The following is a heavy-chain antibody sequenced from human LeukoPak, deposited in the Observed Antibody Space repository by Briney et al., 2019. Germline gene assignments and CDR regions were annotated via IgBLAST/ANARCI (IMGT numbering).Heavy chain of an antibody. CDR2: IYSSGST. V-gene: IGHV4-61*02. CDR1: GGFISSGSYY. J-gene: IGHJ5*02. Sequence: SETLSLTCTVSGGFISSGSYYWNWIRQPAGKGLEWIGRIYSSGSTNYNPSLKSRVTISVDTSKNQFSLKLSSVTAADTAVYYCARQRFAVAGKGGWFDPWGQGTLVTVSS. D-gene: IGHD6-19*01. CDR3: ARQRFAVAGKGGWFDP.